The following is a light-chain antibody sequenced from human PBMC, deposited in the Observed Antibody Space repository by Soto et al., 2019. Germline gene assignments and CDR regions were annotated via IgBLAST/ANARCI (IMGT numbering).Light chain of an antibody. J-gene: IGKJ5*01. CDR1: QSLVHSDGIAY. CDR2: KVS. V-gene: IGKV2-30*02. CDR3: MQGTHWPIT. Sequence: DVVMTQSPLSLPVTLGQPASISCRSKQSLVHSDGIAYCSWFQQRPGRSPRRLIYKVSNRDSGVPARFSGSGSGTDFALKISRVEAEDVGVYYCMQGTHWPITFGQGTRLEIK.